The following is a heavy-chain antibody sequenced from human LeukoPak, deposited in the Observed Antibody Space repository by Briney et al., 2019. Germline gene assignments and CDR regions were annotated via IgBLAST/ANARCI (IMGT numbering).Heavy chain of an antibody. Sequence: GGSLRLSCAASGFTFGTFWMSWVRQSPGKGLEWVSLMSGSSTYYADSVRGRFTISRDNSKNTLYLQMNSLRAEDTAVYYCAKMGRMRRSDAFDIWGQGTMVTVSS. CDR2: MSGSST. V-gene: IGHV3-23*01. CDR3: AKMGRMRRSDAFDI. J-gene: IGHJ3*02. CDR1: GFTFGTFW.